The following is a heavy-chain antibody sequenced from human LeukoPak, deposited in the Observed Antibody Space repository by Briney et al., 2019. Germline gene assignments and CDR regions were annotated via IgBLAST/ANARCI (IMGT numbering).Heavy chain of an antibody. V-gene: IGHV1-18*01. D-gene: IGHD4-17*01. CDR2: ISAYNGNT. Sequence: GASVKVSCKASGYTFTSYGISWVRQAPGQGLEWMGWISAYNGNTNYAQKLQGRVTMTTDTSTSTAYMELRSLRSDDTAVYYCARWGFMTTVTPRVTQDDAFDIWGQGTMVTVSS. CDR3: ARWGFMTTVTPRVTQDDAFDI. CDR1: GYTFTSYG. J-gene: IGHJ3*02.